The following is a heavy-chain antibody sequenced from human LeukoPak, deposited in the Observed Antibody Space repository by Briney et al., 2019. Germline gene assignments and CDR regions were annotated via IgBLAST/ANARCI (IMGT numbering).Heavy chain of an antibody. V-gene: IGHV3-53*01. D-gene: IGHD6-13*01. CDR1: GFTVSSNY. Sequence: SGGSLRLSCAASGFTVSSNYMSWGRQAPGKGLEWVSVIYSGGSTYYADSVKGRFTISRDNSKNTLYLQMNSLRAEDTAVYYCARGGQRGYSSTDYWGQGTLVTVSS. CDR2: IYSGGST. J-gene: IGHJ4*02. CDR3: ARGGQRGYSSTDY.